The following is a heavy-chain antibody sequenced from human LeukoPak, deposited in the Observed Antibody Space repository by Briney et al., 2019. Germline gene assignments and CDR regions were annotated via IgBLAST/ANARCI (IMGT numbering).Heavy chain of an antibody. CDR2: MYYSGST. CDR3: ARQYYDNTGYYYFDY. Sequence: SETLSLTCNVSGGSISTYYWSWIRQPPGKGLEWIGSMYYSGSTYYNPSLKSRLTISVDTSKNQFSLKLTSVTAADTAVYYCARQYYDNTGYYYFDYWGQGTLVTVSS. V-gene: IGHV4-59*05. J-gene: IGHJ4*02. CDR1: GGSISTYY. D-gene: IGHD3-22*01.